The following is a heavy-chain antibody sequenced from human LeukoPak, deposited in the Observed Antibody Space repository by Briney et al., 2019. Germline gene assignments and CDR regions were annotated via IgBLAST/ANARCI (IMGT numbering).Heavy chain of an antibody. CDR3: VKDATIFGGAGSAFDV. D-gene: IGHD3-3*01. J-gene: IGHJ3*01. CDR1: GFTFSNCA. Sequence: GGSLRLSCAASGFTFSNCAMTWVRQAPGKGLEWVSVITGSGGSTYYSDSVKGRFTISRDNSKNMVYLQMSSLTAEDTALYYCVKDATIFGGAGSAFDVWGQGTMVTVFS. V-gene: IGHV3-23*01. CDR2: ITGSGGST.